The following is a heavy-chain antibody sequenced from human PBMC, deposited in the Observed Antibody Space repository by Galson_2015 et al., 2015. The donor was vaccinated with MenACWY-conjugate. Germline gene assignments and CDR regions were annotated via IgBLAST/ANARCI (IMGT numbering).Heavy chain of an antibody. CDR1: GFTFSNYA. D-gene: IGHD2-2*01. CDR2: ISGSGGAT. J-gene: IGHJ6*02. V-gene: IGHV3-23*01. Sequence: SLRLSCAASGFTFSNYAMTWVRQAPGKGLECVSVISGSGGATFYADSVKGRFTISRDNSKNTVYLQMNSLRVEDTAVYYCAKPATYQRIRSRMDVWGQGTTVTVSS. CDR3: AKPATYQRIRSRMDV.